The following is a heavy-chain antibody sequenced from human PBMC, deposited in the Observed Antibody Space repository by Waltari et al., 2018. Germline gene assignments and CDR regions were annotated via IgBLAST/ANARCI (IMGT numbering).Heavy chain of an antibody. D-gene: IGHD3-22*01. J-gene: IGHJ6*03. V-gene: IGHV3-21*03. Sequence: EVQLVESGGGLVKPGGSLRLSCAASGFTFSSYSMNWVRQAPGKGLEWVSSISSSSYIYYADSVKGRFTISRDNAKNSLYLQMNSLRAEDTAVYYCARAGYYDSSGYDYYYYMDVWGKGTTVTVSS. CDR1: GFTFSSYS. CDR3: ARAGYYDSSGYDYYYYMDV. CDR2: ISSSSYI.